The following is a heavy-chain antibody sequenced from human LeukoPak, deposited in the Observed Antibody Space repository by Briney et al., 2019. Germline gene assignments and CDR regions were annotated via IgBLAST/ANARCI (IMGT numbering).Heavy chain of an antibody. V-gene: IGHV3-48*03. CDR2: ISSSGSTI. J-gene: IGHJ3*02. CDR1: GFTFGSYE. D-gene: IGHD3-10*01. CDR3: ARDPYYYGSGSRHDAFDI. Sequence: PGGSLRLSCAASGFTFGSYEMNWVRQAPGKGLEWVSYISSSGSTIYYADSVKGRFTISRDNAKNSLYLQMNSLRAEDTAVYYCARDPYYYGSGSRHDAFDIWGQGTMVTVSS.